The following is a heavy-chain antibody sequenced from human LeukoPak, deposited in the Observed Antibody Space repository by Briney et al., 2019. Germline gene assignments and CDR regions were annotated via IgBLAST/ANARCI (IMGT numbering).Heavy chain of an antibody. CDR2: IIPIFGTA. CDR1: GGTFSSYA. D-gene: IGHD5-24*01. CDR3: ARGRWLQPWGYFDY. V-gene: IGHV1-69*05. J-gene: IGHJ4*02. Sequence: ASVKVSCKASGGTFSSYAISWVRQAPGQGLEWMGGIIPIFGTANYAQKFQGRVTITTDESTSTAYMELSSLRSEDTAVYYCARGRWLQPWGYFDYWGQGTLITVSS.